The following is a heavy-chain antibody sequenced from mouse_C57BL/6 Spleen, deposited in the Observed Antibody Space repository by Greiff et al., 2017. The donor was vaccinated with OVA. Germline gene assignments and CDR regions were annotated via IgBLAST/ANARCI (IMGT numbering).Heavy chain of an antibody. CDR1: GYTFTEYT. D-gene: IGHD1-1*01. J-gene: IGHJ2*01. Sequence: QVQLQQSGAELVKPGASVKLSCKASGYTFTEYTIHWVKQRSGQGLEWIGWFYPGSGSIKYNEKFKDKATLTADKSSSTVYMELSRLTSEDSAVYFCARHEEHYGSSYPYYFDYWGQGTTLTVSS. CDR3: ARHEEHYGSSYPYYFDY. CDR2: FYPGSGSI. V-gene: IGHV1-62-2*01.